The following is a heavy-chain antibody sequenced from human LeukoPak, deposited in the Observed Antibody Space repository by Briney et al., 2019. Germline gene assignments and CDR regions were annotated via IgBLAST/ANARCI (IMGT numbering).Heavy chain of an antibody. CDR2: INPSGGST. V-gene: IGHV1-46*01. Sequence: ASVKVSCKASGYTFTSYYMHWVRQAPGQGLEWMGIINPSGGSTSYAQKFQGRVTMTRDTSTSTVYMELSSLRSEDTAVYYCARSPVLRYFDWLPNFEYWGQGTLVTVSS. CDR3: ARSPVLRYFDWLPNFEY. D-gene: IGHD3-9*01. J-gene: IGHJ4*02. CDR1: GYTFTSYY.